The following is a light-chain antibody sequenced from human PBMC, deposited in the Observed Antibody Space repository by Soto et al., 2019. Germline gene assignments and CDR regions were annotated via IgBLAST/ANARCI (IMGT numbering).Light chain of an antibody. V-gene: IGLV2-14*01. J-gene: IGLJ3*02. CDR3: SSYTSSSTWV. CDR2: EVS. Sequence: QSALTQPPPVSGSPGQSITISCTGTSSDVGGYNYVSWYQQHPGKAPKLMIYEVSNRPSGVSNRFSGSKSGNTASLTISGLQAEDEADYYCSSYTSSSTWVFGGGTKVTVL. CDR1: SSDVGGYNY.